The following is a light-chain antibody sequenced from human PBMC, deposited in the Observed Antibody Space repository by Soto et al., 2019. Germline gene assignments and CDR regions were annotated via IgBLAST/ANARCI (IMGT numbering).Light chain of an antibody. J-gene: IGKJ1*01. CDR2: DVS. V-gene: IGKV3-20*01. CDR3: QQYGSSPT. Sequence: EIVLTQSPGTLSLSPGERATLSCRSSQSVSSNYLAWYQQKPDQAPRLVIYDVSGRATGIPDRFSGSGSGTDFTLTISRLEPEDFAVYDCQQYGSSPTCGKGTKVEIK. CDR1: QSVSSNY.